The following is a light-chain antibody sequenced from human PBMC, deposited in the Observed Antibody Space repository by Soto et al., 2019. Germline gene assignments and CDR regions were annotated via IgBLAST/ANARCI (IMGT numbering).Light chain of an antibody. CDR1: SSNNGNNC. CDR2: ENN. J-gene: IGLJ1*01. V-gene: IGLV1-51*02. CDR3: GTWDSSLSASV. Sequence: QSVLTQPPSVSAAPGQKGTISCSGSSSNNGNNCVSWYQQLPGTAPKLLIYENNKRPSGIPDRFSGSKSGTSATLGITGLQTGDEADYYCGTWDSSLSASVFGTGTKVTVL.